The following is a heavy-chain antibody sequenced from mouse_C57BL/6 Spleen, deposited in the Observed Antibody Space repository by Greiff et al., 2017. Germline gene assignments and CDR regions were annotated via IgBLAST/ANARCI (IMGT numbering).Heavy chain of an antibody. CDR2: ISDGGSYT. Sequence: EVKLVESGGGLVKPGGSLKLSCAASGFTFSSYAMSWVRQTPEKRLEWVATISDGGSYTYYPDNVKGRFTISRDNAKNNLYLQMSHLKSEDTAMYYCARDMRLRQGNYFDYWGQGTTLTVSS. J-gene: IGHJ2*01. D-gene: IGHD2-4*01. CDR1: GFTFSSYA. CDR3: ARDMRLRQGNYFDY. V-gene: IGHV5-4*01.